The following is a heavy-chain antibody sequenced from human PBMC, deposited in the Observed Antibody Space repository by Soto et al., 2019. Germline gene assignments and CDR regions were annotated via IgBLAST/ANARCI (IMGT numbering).Heavy chain of an antibody. CDR1: GFSLSTSGVG. Sequence: GSGPTLVNPTQTLTLTCTFSGFSLSTSGVGVGWIRQPPGKALEWLALIYWNDDKRYSPSLKSRLTITKDTSKNQVVLTMTNMDPVDTATYYCAHRGQAAAGTGVISWFDPWGQGTLVTVSS. CDR3: AHRGQAAAGTGVISWFDP. V-gene: IGHV2-5*01. D-gene: IGHD6-13*01. CDR2: IYWNDDK. J-gene: IGHJ5*02.